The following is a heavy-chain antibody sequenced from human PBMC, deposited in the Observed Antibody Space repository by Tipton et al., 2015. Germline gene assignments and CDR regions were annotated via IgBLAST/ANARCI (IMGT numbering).Heavy chain of an antibody. CDR2: IYYTGST. CDR3: ARGTGYYDILIGYPPEYYFDS. D-gene: IGHD3-9*01. Sequence: TLSLTCTVSGGSVSSGSYYWTWIRQPPGKGLEWIGYIYYTGSTNYNPSLKSRVAISIDTSKNQFSLKLSSVTAADTALYYCARGTGYYDILIGYPPEYYFDSWGQGTLVTVSS. CDR1: GGSVSSGSYY. J-gene: IGHJ4*02. V-gene: IGHV4-61*01.